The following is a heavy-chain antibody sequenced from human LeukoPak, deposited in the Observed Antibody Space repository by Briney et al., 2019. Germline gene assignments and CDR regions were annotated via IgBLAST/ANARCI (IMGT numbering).Heavy chain of an antibody. D-gene: IGHD3-16*01. V-gene: IGHV3-7*01. CDR3: ARGGSYSNWFDP. J-gene: IGHJ5*02. CDR1: GFTFSSYW. Sequence: GGSLRLSCAASGFTFSSYWMSWVRQAPGKGLEWVAIIKQDGRETYYVDSVKGRFTISRDNAKNSLYLQMNSLRGEDTAVYYCARGGSYSNWFDPWGQGTLVTVSS. CDR2: IKQDGRET.